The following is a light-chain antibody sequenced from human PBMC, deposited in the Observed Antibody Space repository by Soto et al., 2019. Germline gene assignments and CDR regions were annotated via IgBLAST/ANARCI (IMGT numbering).Light chain of an antibody. J-gene: IGKJ4*01. CDR1: QGISNY. CDR2: AAS. Sequence: DIQMTQSPSSLSASVGDRVTITCRASQGISNYLAWYQQKPGKVTELLIYAASTLQSGVPSRFSGSGSGTEFSLTISGLQPDDVATYYCHKYNHAPTFGGGTKVEIK. V-gene: IGKV1-27*01. CDR3: HKYNHAPT.